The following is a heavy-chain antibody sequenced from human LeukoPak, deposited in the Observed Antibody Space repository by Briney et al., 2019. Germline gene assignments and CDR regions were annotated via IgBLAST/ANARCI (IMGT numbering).Heavy chain of an antibody. D-gene: IGHD3-3*01. CDR2: IYTSGST. CDR3: ARHLGFWSAYYMDV. J-gene: IGHJ6*03. CDR1: GGSSSDYY. Sequence: SETLSLTCTVSGGSSSDYYCSWIRQPPGKGLEWIAYIYTSGSTKYNPSLKSRVTISVDTSKNQFSLKLSSVTAADTAVYYCARHLGFWSAYYMDVWGKGATVTVSS. V-gene: IGHV4-4*09.